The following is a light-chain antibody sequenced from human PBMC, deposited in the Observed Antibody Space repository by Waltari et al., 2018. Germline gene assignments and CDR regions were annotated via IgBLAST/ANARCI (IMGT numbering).Light chain of an antibody. CDR2: DAS. CDR1: QRITTN. CDR3: QQHYSAPNT. Sequence: IVMTQSPATLSVSPGETATLSCRANQRITTNLAWFQQKPGQAPRLRIYDASRRATGIPDRFSGGGSGTDFTLTISSLQAEDVAVYYCQQHYSAPNTFGQGTKLEIK. V-gene: IGKV3-15*01. J-gene: IGKJ2*01.